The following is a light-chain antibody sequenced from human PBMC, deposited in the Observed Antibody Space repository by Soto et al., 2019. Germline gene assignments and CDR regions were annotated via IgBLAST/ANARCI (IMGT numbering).Light chain of an antibody. CDR2: GAS. Sequence: IGFTQYPSTLSLSPGERATPSCKASQTLSNSFIAWYQQKPGQAPRLLIYGASSRATGIPDRFSGSGSGTDFTLTISSLQPEDVAAYYCQKYNSAPLTFGGGTKVDIK. J-gene: IGKJ4*01. CDR1: QTLSNSF. CDR3: QKYNSAPLT. V-gene: IGKV3-20*01.